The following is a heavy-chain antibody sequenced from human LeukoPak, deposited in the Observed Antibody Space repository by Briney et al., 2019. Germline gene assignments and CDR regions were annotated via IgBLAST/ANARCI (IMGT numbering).Heavy chain of an antibody. Sequence: GGSLRLSCVVSGLTFSSYAMNWVRQAPGKGLEWVSAISGSGATTHYPDSVKGRFTISRDNSKSTLYLQMNSLRAEDTAVYYCAKGLIAAASDNMWGQGTLVTVSS. D-gene: IGHD6-13*01. CDR2: ISGSGATT. V-gene: IGHV3-23*01. J-gene: IGHJ4*02. CDR1: GLTFSSYA. CDR3: AKGLIAAASDNM.